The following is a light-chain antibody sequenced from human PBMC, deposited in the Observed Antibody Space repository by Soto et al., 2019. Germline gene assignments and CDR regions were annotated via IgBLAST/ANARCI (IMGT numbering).Light chain of an antibody. Sequence: EIALSPSPATRSLSPGEGATRSCRASQSVSSYLAWYQQKPGQTPRLLIYDASNRATGIPARFSGSGSGTDFTLTISSLEPEDFAVYYCQQSSNWHLTFGGGTKVDIK. V-gene: IGKV3-11*01. CDR2: DAS. J-gene: IGKJ4*01. CDR1: QSVSSY. CDR3: QQSSNWHLT.